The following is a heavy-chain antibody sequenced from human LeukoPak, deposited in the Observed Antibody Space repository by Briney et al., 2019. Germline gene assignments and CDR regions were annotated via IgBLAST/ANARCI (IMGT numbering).Heavy chain of an antibody. CDR2: ISAYNGNT. Sequence: ASVKASCKASGYTFTSYGISWVRQAPGQGLEWMGWISAYNGNTNYAQKLQGRVTMTTDTSTSTAYMELRSLRSDDTAVYYCARAGCSSTSCTKDFDYWGQGTLVTVSS. CDR3: ARAGCSSTSCTKDFDY. V-gene: IGHV1-18*01. CDR1: GYTFTSYG. D-gene: IGHD2-2*01. J-gene: IGHJ4*02.